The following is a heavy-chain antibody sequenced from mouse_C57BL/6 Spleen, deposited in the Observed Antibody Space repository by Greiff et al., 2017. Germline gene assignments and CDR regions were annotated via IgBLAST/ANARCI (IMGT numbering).Heavy chain of an antibody. D-gene: IGHD2-2*01. CDR1: GYAFTNYL. CDR3: AREVNYFDD. CDR2: INPGSGGT. J-gene: IGHJ2*01. V-gene: IGHV1-54*01. Sequence: QVQLQQSGAELVRPGTSVKVSCKASGYAFTNYLIEWVKQRPGQGLEWIGVINPGSGGTNYNEKFKGKATLTADKSSSTAYMQLSSLTSEDSAVYFCAREVNYFDDWGQGTTLTVSS.